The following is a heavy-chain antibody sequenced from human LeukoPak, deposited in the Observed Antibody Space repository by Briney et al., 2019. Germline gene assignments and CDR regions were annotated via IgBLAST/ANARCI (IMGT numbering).Heavy chain of an antibody. CDR2: IYSNGGTT. Sequence: PSETLSLTCTVSGGSISSACWSWIRQPPGKGLEWIGCIYSNGGTTNYNPSLKSRVTISVDTSRNQFSLKLSSVTAADTAVYYCARAYYDFWSGRYYYYMDVWGKGTTVTVSS. D-gene: IGHD3-3*01. CDR3: ARAYYDFWSGRYYYYMDV. J-gene: IGHJ6*03. CDR1: GGSISSAC. V-gene: IGHV4-59*01.